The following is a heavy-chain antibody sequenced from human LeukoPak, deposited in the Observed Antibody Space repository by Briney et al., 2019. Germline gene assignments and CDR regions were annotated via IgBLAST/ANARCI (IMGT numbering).Heavy chain of an antibody. J-gene: IGHJ3*02. D-gene: IGHD5-24*01. CDR2: IYYSGST. Sequence: SETLSLTCTVSGGSISSYYWSWIRQPPGKGLEWIGYIYYSGSTNYNPSLKSRVTISVDTSKNQFSLKLSSVTAADTAVYYCARDAEMAAAAFDIWGQGTMVTVSS. CDR3: ARDAEMAAAAFDI. V-gene: IGHV4-59*01. CDR1: GGSISSYY.